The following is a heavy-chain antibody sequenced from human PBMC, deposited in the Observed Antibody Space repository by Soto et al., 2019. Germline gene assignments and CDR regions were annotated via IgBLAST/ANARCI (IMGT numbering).Heavy chain of an antibody. V-gene: IGHV3-23*01. D-gene: IGHD2-2*01. J-gene: IGHJ1*01. Sequence: GGSLRLSCAASGFTFSSYAMSWVRQAPGKGLEWVSAISGSGGSTYYADSVKGRFTISRDNSKNTLYLQMNSLRAEDTAVYYCAKLSTPPDGDIVVVPAAIGGGDGDFQHWGQGTLVTVSS. CDR3: AKLSTPPDGDIVVVPAAIGGGDGDFQH. CDR2: ISGSGGST. CDR1: GFTFSSYA.